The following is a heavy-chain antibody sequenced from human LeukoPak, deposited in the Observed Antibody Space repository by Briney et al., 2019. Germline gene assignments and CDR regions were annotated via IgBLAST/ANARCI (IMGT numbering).Heavy chain of an antibody. CDR3: ARSYYYGSGSYYQGY. CDR1: GFTFSSYG. CDR2: ISYDGSNK. D-gene: IGHD3-10*01. J-gene: IGHJ4*02. Sequence: GRSLRLSCAASGFTFSSYGMHWVRQAPGKGLEGVAVISYDGSNKYYADSVKGRFTISRDNSKNTLYLQMNSLRAEDTAVYYCARSYYYGSGSYYQGYWGQGTLVTVSS. V-gene: IGHV3-30*03.